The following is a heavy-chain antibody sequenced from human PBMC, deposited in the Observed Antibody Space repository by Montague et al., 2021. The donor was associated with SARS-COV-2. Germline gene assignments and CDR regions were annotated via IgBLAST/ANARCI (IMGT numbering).Heavy chain of an antibody. J-gene: IGHJ6*02. D-gene: IGHD2-15*01. V-gene: IGHV4-59*01. CDR2: INYSGSA. Sequence: SETLSLTCTVSGGSISNYYWNWIRQPPGKGLEWIGYINYSGSANXNPSLKSRVTISLDTSKNQLSLNLSSVTAADTAVYYCARGGVVGIPVVVEYYYGMDVWGQGTTVTVSS. CDR3: ARGGVVGIPVVVEYYYGMDV. CDR1: GGSISNYY.